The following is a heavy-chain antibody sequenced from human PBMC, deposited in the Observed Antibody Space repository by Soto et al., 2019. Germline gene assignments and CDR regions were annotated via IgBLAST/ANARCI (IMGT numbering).Heavy chain of an antibody. J-gene: IGHJ6*02. CDR2: INAGNGNT. Sequence: QVQLVQSGAEVKKPGASVKVSCKASGYTFTSYAMHWVRQAPGQRLEWMGWINAGNGNTKYSQKFQGRVTITRDTSASTAYMELSSLRSEDTAAYYCARDSCCGAARPDYYYGMDVWGQGTTVTVSS. V-gene: IGHV1-3*01. CDR3: ARDSCCGAARPDYYYGMDV. CDR1: GYTFTSYA. D-gene: IGHD6-6*01.